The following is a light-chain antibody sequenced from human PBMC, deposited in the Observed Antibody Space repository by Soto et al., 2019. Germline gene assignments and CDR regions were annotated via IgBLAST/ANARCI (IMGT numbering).Light chain of an antibody. J-gene: IGLJ2*01. CDR2: LEGSGSY. V-gene: IGLV4-60*03. Sequence: QSVLTQSSSASASLGSSVKLTCTLSSGHSSYIIAWHQQQPGKAPRYLMKLEGSGSYNKGSGVPDRFSGSSSGADRYLTISNLQSEDEADYYCETLCSNTQVFGGVTKLTV. CDR1: SGHSSYI. CDR3: ETLCSNTQV.